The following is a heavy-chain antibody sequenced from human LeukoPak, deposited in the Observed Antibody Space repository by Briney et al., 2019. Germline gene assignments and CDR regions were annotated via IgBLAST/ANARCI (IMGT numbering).Heavy chain of an antibody. CDR2: INHSGST. J-gene: IGHJ4*02. V-gene: IGHV4-34*01. CDR3: ARDPRDYGDYGRDY. D-gene: IGHD4-17*01. Sequence: SETLSLTCAVYGGSFSGYYWSWIRQPPGKGLEWIGEINHSGSTNYNPSLKSRVTISVDTSKNQSSLKLSSVTAADTAVYYCARDPRDYGDYGRDYWGQGTLVTVSS. CDR1: GGSFSGYY.